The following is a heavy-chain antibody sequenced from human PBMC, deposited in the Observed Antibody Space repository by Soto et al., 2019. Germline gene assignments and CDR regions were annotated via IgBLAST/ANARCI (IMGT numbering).Heavy chain of an antibody. D-gene: IGHD2-15*01. V-gene: IGHV3-23*01. Sequence: HPGGSLRLSCAASGFTFSSSSMTWVRQAPGKGLEWVSGVSAASGGTFYADSVKGRFTISRDNSKNTLYLQMNSLRAEDTAVYYCARYLIGGAVFRRYIDSWGRRTVVPVSA. CDR3: ARYLIGGAVFRRYIDS. CDR1: GFTFSSSS. CDR2: VSAASGGT. J-gene: IGHJ4*02.